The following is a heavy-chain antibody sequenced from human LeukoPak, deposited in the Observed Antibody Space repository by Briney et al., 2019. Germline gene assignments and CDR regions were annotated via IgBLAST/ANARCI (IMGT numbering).Heavy chain of an antibody. D-gene: IGHD2-15*01. CDR2: SAGT. CDR3: ARGLTSRCSGGSCYPSGAFDI. V-gene: IGHV4-34*01. J-gene: IGHJ3*02. Sequence: SAGTYYNRSLRSRVTMSADTSKNQFSLKLSSVTAADTAVYYCARGLTSRCSGGSCYPSGAFDIWGQGTMVTVSS.